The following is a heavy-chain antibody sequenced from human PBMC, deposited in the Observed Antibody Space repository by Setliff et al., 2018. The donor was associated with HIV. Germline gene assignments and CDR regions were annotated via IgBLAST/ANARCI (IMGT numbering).Heavy chain of an antibody. CDR3: AGAIREGDVFDI. D-gene: IGHD3-10*01. CDR2: INPHSGGT. Sequence: ASVQVSCKSSGYTFTDFYIHWVRQAPGQGLEWMGWINPHSGGTYYAQKFQGRVTMTRDTSINTAYMELSRLTSDDTAVYFSAGAIREGDVFDIWGQGAGVTVS. J-gene: IGHJ3*02. V-gene: IGHV1-2*02. CDR1: GYTFTDFY.